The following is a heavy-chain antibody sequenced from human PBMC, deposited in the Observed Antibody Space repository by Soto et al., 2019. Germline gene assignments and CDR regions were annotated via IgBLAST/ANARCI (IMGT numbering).Heavy chain of an antibody. CDR1: GGSISSDFW. CDR3: ATRTYYYDSSGYDY. CDR2: IFHGGTT. D-gene: IGHD3-22*01. Sequence: SETLSLTCAVSGGSISSDFWWSWVRQPPGKGLEWIGEIFHGGTTNYNPSLKSRVTISMDKSDNQFSLKFNSVTAADTAVYYCATRTYYYDSSGYDYWGQGTLVTVSS. V-gene: IGHV4-4*02. J-gene: IGHJ4*02.